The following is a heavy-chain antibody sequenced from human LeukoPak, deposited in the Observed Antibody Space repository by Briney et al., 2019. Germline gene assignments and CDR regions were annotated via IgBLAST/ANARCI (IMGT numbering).Heavy chain of an antibody. Sequence: PSGTLSLTCAVSGVPLSTSHWWTWVRQPPEKGLEWIGEIHHSGSTNYNPSLKSRVTILIDRSKNQFSLKLTSVTAADTAIYYCARPGIGGAFDIWGQGTMVTVFS. CDR3: ARPGIGGAFDI. CDR1: GVPLSTSHW. CDR2: IHHSGST. D-gene: IGHD3-3*01. V-gene: IGHV4-4*02. J-gene: IGHJ3*02.